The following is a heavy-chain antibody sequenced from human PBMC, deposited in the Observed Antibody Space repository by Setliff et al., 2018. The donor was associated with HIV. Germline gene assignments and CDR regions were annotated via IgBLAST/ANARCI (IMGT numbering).Heavy chain of an antibody. D-gene: IGHD6-19*01. CDR2: IFYSGRT. CDR3: ARAPFPVAGFDYFDH. Sequence: PSETLSLTCTVSGGSIRSFYWSWIRQPPGKGLEWIGDIFYSGRTNYNPSLKSRVTISLDTSKIQFALKLSSVTTADTAIYYCARAPFPVAGFDYFDHWGQGTQVTVSS. CDR1: GGSIRSFY. J-gene: IGHJ4*02. V-gene: IGHV4-59*01.